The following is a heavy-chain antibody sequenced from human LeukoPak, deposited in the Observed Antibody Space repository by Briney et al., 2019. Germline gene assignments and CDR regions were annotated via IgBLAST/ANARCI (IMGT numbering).Heavy chain of an antibody. CDR3: AKDSARQYYYDSSGYYSFDY. V-gene: IGHV3-23*01. D-gene: IGHD3-22*01. CDR1: GFTFSSYA. CDR2: ISGSGGST. J-gene: IGHJ4*02. Sequence: GGSLRLSCAASGFTFSSYAMSWVRLAPGKGLEWVSAISGSGGSTYYADSVKGRFTISRDNSKNTLYLQMNSLRAEDTAVYYCAKDSARQYYYDSSGYYSFDYWGQGTLVTVSS.